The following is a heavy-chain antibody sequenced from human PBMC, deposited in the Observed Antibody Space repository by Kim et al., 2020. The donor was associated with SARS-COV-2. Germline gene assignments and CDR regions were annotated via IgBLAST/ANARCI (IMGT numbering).Heavy chain of an antibody. CDR1: GGSFSGYY. Sequence: SETLSLTCAVYGGSFSGYYWSWIRQPPGKGLEWIGEINHSGSTNYNPSLKSRVTISVDTSKNQFSLKLSSVTAADTAVYYCARGGRVRGVIVRGGWFDPWGQGTLVTVSS. J-gene: IGHJ5*02. V-gene: IGHV4-34*01. D-gene: IGHD3-10*01. CDR3: ARGGRVRGVIVRGGWFDP. CDR2: INHSGST.